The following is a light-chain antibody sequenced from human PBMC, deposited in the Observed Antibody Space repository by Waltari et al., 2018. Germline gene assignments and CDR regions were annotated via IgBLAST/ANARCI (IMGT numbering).Light chain of an antibody. CDR2: DAS. CDR1: QSVSSY. J-gene: IGKJ5*01. V-gene: IGKV3-11*01. Sequence: EIVLTQSPATLSLSPGERATLSCRASQSVSSYLAWYQRKPGQAPRLLIYDASNTATGIPARFSGSGSGTDFTLTISSLEPEDFAVYYCQQRSNWPSITFGQGTRLEIK. CDR3: QQRSNWPSIT.